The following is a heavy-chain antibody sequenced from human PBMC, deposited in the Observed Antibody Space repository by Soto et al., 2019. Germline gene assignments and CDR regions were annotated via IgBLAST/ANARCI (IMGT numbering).Heavy chain of an antibody. V-gene: IGHV3-74*01. Sequence: EVHLVESGGGLFQPGGSLRLSCAASGFTFSNYWMHWVRQAPGQWLVWVSRVKSYGRTTEYADSVKGRFTISRDTANNTLYLQMNSLRAEDTAVYYCSRDRGGNYYGGFDYWGQGTLVTVSS. CDR3: SRDRGGNYYGGFDY. CDR2: VKSYGRTT. J-gene: IGHJ4*02. D-gene: IGHD1-26*01. CDR1: GFTFSNYW.